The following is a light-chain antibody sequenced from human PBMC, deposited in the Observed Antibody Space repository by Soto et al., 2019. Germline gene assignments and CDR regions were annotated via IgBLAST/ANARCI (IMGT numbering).Light chain of an antibody. Sequence: EIVMTQSPATLSVSPGETATLSCRASQCVSSNLACYQQKPGQAPRLLIYGASTRATGIPARFSGSGSGTEFTLTIRSLQSEDFAVYCCQRFKNWHPWTFGQGPKVGIK. CDR1: QCVSSN. J-gene: IGKJ1*01. V-gene: IGKV3-15*01. CDR2: GAS. CDR3: QRFKNWHPWT.